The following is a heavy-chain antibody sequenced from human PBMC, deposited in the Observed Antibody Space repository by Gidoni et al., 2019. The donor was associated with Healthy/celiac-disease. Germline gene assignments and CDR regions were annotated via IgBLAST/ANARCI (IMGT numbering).Heavy chain of an antibody. Sequence: EVQLLESGGGLVQPGGSLRLSCAASGFTFSSYAMSWVRQAPGKGLGWVSAISGSGGSTYYADSEKGRFTISRDNSKNTLYLQMNSLRAEDTAVYYCAKDLTSSSLQFDYWGQGTLVTVSS. CDR2: ISGSGGST. CDR1: GFTFSSYA. CDR3: AKDLTSSSLQFDY. D-gene: IGHD6-13*01. V-gene: IGHV3-23*01. J-gene: IGHJ4*02.